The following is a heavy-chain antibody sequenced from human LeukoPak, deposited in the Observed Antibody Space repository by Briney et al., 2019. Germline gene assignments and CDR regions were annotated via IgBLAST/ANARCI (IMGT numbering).Heavy chain of an antibody. Sequence: GGSLRLSCAASGFTFSSDAMSWVRQAPGKGLEWVSNISDSGGSKYYADSVKGRFTIYRDNSKNTLYLQMNSLRAEDTAVYYCAKGGTTMVRGVLFDYWGQGTLVTVSS. CDR2: ISDSGGSK. D-gene: IGHD3-10*01. J-gene: IGHJ4*02. CDR3: AKGGTTMVRGVLFDY. V-gene: IGHV3-23*01. CDR1: GFTFSSDA.